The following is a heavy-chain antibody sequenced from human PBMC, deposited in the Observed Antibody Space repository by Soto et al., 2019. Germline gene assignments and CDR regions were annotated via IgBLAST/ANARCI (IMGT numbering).Heavy chain of an antibody. CDR1: GGSFSVYY. CDR3: ARRVSVWSGYYKAGAQGED. D-gene: IGHD3-3*01. Sequence: SATLSLTCAGYGGSFSVYYWSWIRQPPGKGLEWIGEINHSGSTNYHPSLKSRVTISVDTSKNPLSLTLSSVTAADTAVYYCARRVSVWSGYYKAGAQGEDWGHCTPGTVS. V-gene: IGHV4-34*01. J-gene: IGHJ1*01. CDR2: INHSGST.